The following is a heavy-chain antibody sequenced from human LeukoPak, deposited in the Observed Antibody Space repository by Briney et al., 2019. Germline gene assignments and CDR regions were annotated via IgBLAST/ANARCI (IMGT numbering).Heavy chain of an antibody. CDR2: IYHSGST. J-gene: IGHJ4*02. CDR1: GGSISSSNW. CDR3: ARDRVDYGDYLYYFDY. V-gene: IGHV4-4*02. D-gene: IGHD4-17*01. Sequence: SGTLSLTCAVSGGSISSSNWWSWVRQPPGKGLEWIGEIYHSGSTNYNPSLKSRVTISVDKSKNQFSLKLSSVTAADTAVYYCARDRVDYGDYLYYFDYWGQGTLVTVSS.